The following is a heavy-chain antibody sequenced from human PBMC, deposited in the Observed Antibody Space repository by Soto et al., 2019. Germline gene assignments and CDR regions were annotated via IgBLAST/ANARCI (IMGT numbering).Heavy chain of an antibody. J-gene: IGHJ6*02. Sequence: QVQLVQSGAVVKKPGSSVKVSCKASGGTFSSYTISWVRQAPGQGLEWMGRIIPILGIANYAQKFQGRVTITADKSTSTAYMELSSLRSEDTAVYYCARGRDIVVVPAAPLGHQGYGMDVWGQGTTVTVSS. CDR1: GGTFSSYT. V-gene: IGHV1-69*02. CDR3: ARGRDIVVVPAAPLGHQGYGMDV. D-gene: IGHD2-2*01. CDR2: IIPILGIA.